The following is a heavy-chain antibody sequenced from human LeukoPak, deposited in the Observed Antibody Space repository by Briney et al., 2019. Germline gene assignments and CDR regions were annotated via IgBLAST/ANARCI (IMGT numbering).Heavy chain of an antibody. V-gene: IGHV3-74*03. CDR1: GFTFRTYW. J-gene: IGHJ4*02. CDR2: INSDGRTT. Sequence: GCSLTLSCAASGFTFRTYWLHGVRQAPGKGLVGVSRINSDGRTTTNADSVKGRFTNSRDNAKNTLYLQMSSLRAEDTAVYYCASFYYYDGSGDLMRDYWGQGTLGTVSS. D-gene: IGHD3-22*01. CDR3: ASFYYYDGSGDLMRDY.